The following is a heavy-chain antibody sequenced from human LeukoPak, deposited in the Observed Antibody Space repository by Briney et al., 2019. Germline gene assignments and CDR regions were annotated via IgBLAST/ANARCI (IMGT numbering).Heavy chain of an antibody. CDR3: AKDTVADYYFDY. J-gene: IGHJ4*02. D-gene: IGHD6-19*01. CDR2: ISGSGGST. V-gene: IGHV3-23*01. Sequence: PGGSLRLSCAAFGFTFSSYATSWVRQAPGKGLEWVSAISGSGGSTYYADSVKGRFTISRDNSKNTLYLQMNSLRAEDTAVYYCAKDTVADYYFDYWGQGTLVTVSS. CDR1: GFTFSSYA.